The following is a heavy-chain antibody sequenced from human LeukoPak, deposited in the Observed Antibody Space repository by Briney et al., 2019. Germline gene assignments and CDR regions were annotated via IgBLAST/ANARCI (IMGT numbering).Heavy chain of an antibody. CDR1: GFTFSSYA. Sequence: GGSLRLSCVVSGFTFSSYAMTWVRQAPGKGLEWVSGITGSGDSKYNTASVKGRFTISRDNSKNTLYLQMNSLRAEDTAVYYCAKGTILLWFGESNAFDIRGQGTMVTVSS. V-gene: IGHV3-23*01. D-gene: IGHD3-10*01. J-gene: IGHJ3*02. CDR3: AKGTILLWFGESNAFDI. CDR2: ITGSGDSK.